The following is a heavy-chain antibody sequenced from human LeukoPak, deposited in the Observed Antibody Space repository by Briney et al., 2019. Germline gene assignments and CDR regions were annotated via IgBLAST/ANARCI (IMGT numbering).Heavy chain of an antibody. CDR1: GGSISSGDYY. Sequence: SETLSLTCTVSGGSISSGDYYWSWIRQPPGKGLEWIGYTYYSGSTYYNPSLKSRVTISVDTSKNQFSLKLSSVTAADTAVYYCARDRPTMIVGLAFDIWGQGTMVTVSS. V-gene: IGHV4-30-4*01. J-gene: IGHJ3*02. CDR2: TYYSGST. D-gene: IGHD3-22*01. CDR3: ARDRPTMIVGLAFDI.